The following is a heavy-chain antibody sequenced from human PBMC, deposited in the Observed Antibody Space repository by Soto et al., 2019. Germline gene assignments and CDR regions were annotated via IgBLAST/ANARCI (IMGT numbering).Heavy chain of an antibody. CDR3: ARGITMVRRAYWFDP. CDR2: INHSGST. Sequence: PSETLSLTCAVYGGSFSGYYWSWIRQPPGKGLEWIGEINHSGSTNYNPSLKSRVTISVDTSKNQFSLKLSSVTAADTAVYYCARGITMVRRAYWFDPWGQGTLVTVSS. V-gene: IGHV4-34*01. D-gene: IGHD3-10*01. CDR1: GGSFSGYY. J-gene: IGHJ5*02.